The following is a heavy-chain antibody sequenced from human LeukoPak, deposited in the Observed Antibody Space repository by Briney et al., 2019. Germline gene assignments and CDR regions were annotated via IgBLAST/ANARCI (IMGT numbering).Heavy chain of an antibody. CDR3: AREKLTGDFHAFDI. D-gene: IGHD7-27*01. CDR2: INPNSGGT. J-gene: IGHJ3*02. Sequence: ASVKVSCKASGYTFTSYYMHWVRQAPGQGLKWMGWINPNSGGTNYAQKFQGRATMTRDTSISTAYMELSRLRSDDTAVYYCAREKLTGDFHAFDIWGQGTMVTVSS. CDR1: GYTFTSYY. V-gene: IGHV1-2*02.